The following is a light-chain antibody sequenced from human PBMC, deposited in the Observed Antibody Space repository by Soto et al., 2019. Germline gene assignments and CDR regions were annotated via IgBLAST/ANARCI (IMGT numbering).Light chain of an antibody. V-gene: IGKV3-15*01. Sequence: EIVMTQSPATLTVSPGEGATLSCRASQSISSNLAWYQQKPGQAPRLLIYGASTRATGIPARFSGSGSGTEFTLTISSLQSEDFAVYDCQQYNDWPPTFGQGTRLEIK. CDR3: QQYNDWPPT. CDR1: QSISSN. J-gene: IGKJ5*01. CDR2: GAS.